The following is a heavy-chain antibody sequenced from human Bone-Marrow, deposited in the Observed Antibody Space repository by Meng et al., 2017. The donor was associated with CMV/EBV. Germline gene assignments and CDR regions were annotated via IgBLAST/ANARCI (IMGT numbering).Heavy chain of an antibody. CDR1: GYTLTGYA. CDR2: INLYNGKR. Sequence: ASVKVSCKASGYTLTGYAISWVRQAPGQGLEWMGWINLYNGKRDYAQKFHVRVTMTTDTSTSTAYMELRSLRSDDTATYYCARGGYCSSTSCPYYYYNYGMDVWGQGTTVTVSS. J-gene: IGHJ6*02. CDR3: ARGGYCSSTSCPYYYYNYGMDV. D-gene: IGHD2-2*01. V-gene: IGHV1-18*01.